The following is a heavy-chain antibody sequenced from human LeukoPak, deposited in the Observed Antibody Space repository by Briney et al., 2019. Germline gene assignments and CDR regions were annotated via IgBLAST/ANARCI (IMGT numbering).Heavy chain of an antibody. J-gene: IGHJ4*02. V-gene: IGHV1-18*01. CDR1: GYTFTSYG. D-gene: IGHD2-2*01. CDR3: ARDPDIVVVPAEMDY. CDR2: ISAYNGNT. Sequence: EASVKVSCKASGYTFTSYGISWVRQAPGQGLEWMGWISAYNGNTNYAQKLQGRVTMTTDTSTSTAYMELRSLRSDDTAVYYCARDPDIVVVPAEMDYWGQGTLVTVSS.